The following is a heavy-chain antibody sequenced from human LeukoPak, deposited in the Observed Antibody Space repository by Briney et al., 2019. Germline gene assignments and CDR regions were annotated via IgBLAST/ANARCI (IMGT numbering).Heavy chain of an antibody. CDR1: GFTFSSYW. CDR2: ITTDGSST. J-gene: IGHJ4*02. D-gene: IGHD6-19*01. V-gene: IGHV3-74*01. Sequence: GGSLRLSCAASGFTFSSYWMHWVRQAPGKGLVWVSRITTDGSSTSYADSVRGRFTISRDNAKNTLYLQMNSLRAEDTAVYYCARDIAVSIAVAGTGIDYWGQGTLVTVSS. CDR3: ARDIAVSIAVAGTGIDY.